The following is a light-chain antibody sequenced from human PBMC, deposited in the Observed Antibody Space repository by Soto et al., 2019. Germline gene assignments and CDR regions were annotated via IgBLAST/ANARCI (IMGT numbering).Light chain of an antibody. CDR1: SSDIGGYNF. J-gene: IGLJ1*01. Sequence: QSVLTQPASVSGSPGQSITISCTGTSSDIGGYNFVSWYQHHPGKAPKLIIFDVSNRPSGVSDRFSGSKSGNTASLTISGLQAEDEADYYCTPYTTSITYVFGTGTKSPS. CDR2: DVS. CDR3: TPYTTSITYV. V-gene: IGLV2-14*03.